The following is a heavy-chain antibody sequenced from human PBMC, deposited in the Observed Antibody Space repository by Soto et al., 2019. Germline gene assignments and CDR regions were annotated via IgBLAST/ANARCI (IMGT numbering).Heavy chain of an antibody. CDR1: GFTFSTYG. D-gene: IGHD4-17*01. Sequence: QVQLVESGGGVVQPGGSLRLSCAASGFTFSTYGMHWVRQAPGKGLEWVAVIWYDGSNEYYADSVKGRFTISRDNSKSTLYLQMNSRRVEDTAVYYCASDGDGDYVKFDNCGQGTLFTVSS. J-gene: IGHJ4*02. V-gene: IGHV3-33*01. CDR2: IWYDGSNE. CDR3: ASDGDGDYVKFDN.